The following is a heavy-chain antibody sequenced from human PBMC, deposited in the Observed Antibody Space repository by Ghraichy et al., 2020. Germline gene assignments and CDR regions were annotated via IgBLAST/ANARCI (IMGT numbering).Heavy chain of an antibody. J-gene: IGHJ5*02. Sequence: GESLNISCKASGYTFTNYYIHWVRQAPGQGLEWMGIINPSGGSTSYAQKFQGRVTMTRDTSTSTVYMELSSLRSDDTAVYYCARGGRTSSGWFDPWGQGTLVTVSS. D-gene: IGHD1-14*01. CDR2: INPSGGST. CDR3: ARGGRTSSGWFDP. V-gene: IGHV1-46*01. CDR1: GYTFTNYY.